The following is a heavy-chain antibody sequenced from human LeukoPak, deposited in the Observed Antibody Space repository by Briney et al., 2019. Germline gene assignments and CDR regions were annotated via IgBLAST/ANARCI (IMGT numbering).Heavy chain of an antibody. D-gene: IGHD2-21*02. CDR1: GYSFTSYW. V-gene: IGHV5-51*01. CDR3: ARRNPLTQDAFDI. CDR2: IYPGDSDT. J-gene: IGHJ3*02. Sequence: GASLKISCKGSGYSFTSYWIGWVRQIPGKGLEWMGIIYPGDSDTTYSPSFQGQVTISADKSISTAYLQWSSLKASDTAMYYCARRNPLTQDAFDIWGQGTMVTVSS.